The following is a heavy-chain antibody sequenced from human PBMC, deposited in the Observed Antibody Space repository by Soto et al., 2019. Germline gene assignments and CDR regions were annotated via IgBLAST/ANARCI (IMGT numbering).Heavy chain of an antibody. CDR1: GGSISSYY. CDR3: AREGSTGGFDY. J-gene: IGHJ4*02. D-gene: IGHD2-8*02. V-gene: IGHV4-59*01. CDR2: IYYSGST. Sequence: SETLSLTCTVSGGSISSYYWSWIRQPPGKGLEWIAYIYYSGSTKYNPSLKSRVTISLDTSKNQFSLKLNSVTAADTAVYYCAREGSTGGFDYWARETWSPSPQ.